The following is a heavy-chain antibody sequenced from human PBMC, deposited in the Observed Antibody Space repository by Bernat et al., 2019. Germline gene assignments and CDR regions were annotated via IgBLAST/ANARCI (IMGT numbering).Heavy chain of an antibody. CDR2: INHSGST. D-gene: IGHD6-6*01. V-gene: IGHV4-34*01. J-gene: IGHJ5*02. Sequence: QVQLQQWGAGLLKPSETLSPTCAVYGGSFSGYYWSWIRQPPGKGLEWIGEINHSGSTNYNPSLKSRVTISVDTSKNQFSLKLSSVTAADTAVYYCASFSYSSSSGRFDPWGQGTLVTVSS. CDR1: GGSFSGYY. CDR3: ASFSYSSSSGRFDP.